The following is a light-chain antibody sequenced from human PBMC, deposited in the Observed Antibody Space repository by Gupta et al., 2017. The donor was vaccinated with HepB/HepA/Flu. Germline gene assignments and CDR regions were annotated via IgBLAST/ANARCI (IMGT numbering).Light chain of an antibody. J-gene: IGLJ1*01. CDR3: CSYAGSSTRYV. CDR1: SSDVGGYNL. CDR2: EVT. V-gene: IGLV2-23*02. Sequence: QSALTQPASVSGSPGQSITISCTGTSSDVGGYNLISWYQHHPSKAPKLLIYEVTKRPSGGSDRFSGSRSVNTASLTISGLQAEDEAHYSCCSYAGSSTRYVFGSGTKVIVL.